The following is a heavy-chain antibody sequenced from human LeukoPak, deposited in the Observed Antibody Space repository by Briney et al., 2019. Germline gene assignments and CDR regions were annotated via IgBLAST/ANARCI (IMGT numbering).Heavy chain of an antibody. CDR1: GFTFSNYP. V-gene: IGHV3-23*01. D-gene: IGHD2-2*01. CDR3: AKGKFVPAAPGCFDY. Sequence: GGSLRLSCAASGFTFSNYPMSWVRQAPGKGLEWVSTISGSGGSTYYADSVKGRFTISRDNSKNTLYLQMNSLRAEDTAVYYCAKGKFVPAAPGCFDYWGQGTLVTVSS. J-gene: IGHJ4*02. CDR2: ISGSGGST.